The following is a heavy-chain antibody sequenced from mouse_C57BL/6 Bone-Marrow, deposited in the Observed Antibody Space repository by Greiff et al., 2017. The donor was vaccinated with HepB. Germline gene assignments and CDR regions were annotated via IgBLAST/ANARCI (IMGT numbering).Heavy chain of an antibody. J-gene: IGHJ2*01. D-gene: IGHD1-1*01. CDR3: ARIYYYGSVGY. V-gene: IGHV1-55*01. CDR2: IYPGSGST. Sequence: QVQLKESGAELVKPGASVKMSCKASGYTFTSYWITWVKQRPGQGLEWIGDIYPGSGSTNYNEKFKSKATLTVDTSSSTAYMQLSSLTSEDSAVYYCARIYYYGSVGYWGQGTTLTVSS. CDR1: GYTFTSYW.